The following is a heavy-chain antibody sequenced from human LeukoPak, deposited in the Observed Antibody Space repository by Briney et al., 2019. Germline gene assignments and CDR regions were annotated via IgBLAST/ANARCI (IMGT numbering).Heavy chain of an antibody. CDR1: AVSISSYY. V-gene: IGHV4-59*01. D-gene: IGHD3-10*01. J-gene: IGHJ6*02. Sequence: SETLSLTCTVSAVSISSYYWSWLRQPPGKGLEWIGYIYYSGSTNYNPSLKSRVTISVDTSKNQFSLKLSSVTAADTAVYYCARVGGSGSYYYAMDVWGQGTTVTVSS. CDR2: IYYSGST. CDR3: ARVGGSGSYYYAMDV.